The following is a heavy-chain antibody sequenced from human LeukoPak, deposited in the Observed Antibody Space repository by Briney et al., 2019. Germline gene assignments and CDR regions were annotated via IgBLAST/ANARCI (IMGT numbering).Heavy chain of an antibody. V-gene: IGHV1-46*01. CDR1: GYTFSSYR. J-gene: IGHJ5*02. D-gene: IGHD3-10*01. Sequence: ASVKVSCKASGYTFSSYRMHWVRQAPGQGLEWMGIINPGDGTATYAQKFQGGVTMTRDTSTSTVYMELTSLRSEDTAVYYCARGLGSGSYYGSWGQGTLVTASS. CDR3: ARGLGSGSYYGS. CDR2: INPGDGTA.